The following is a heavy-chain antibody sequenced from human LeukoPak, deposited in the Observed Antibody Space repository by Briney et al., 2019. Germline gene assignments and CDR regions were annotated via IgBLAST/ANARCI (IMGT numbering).Heavy chain of an antibody. CDR2: IYWDDDK. Sequence: ESGPTLVKPTQTLTLTCTFSGFSLSTSGVGVGWIRQPPGKALEWLALIYWDDDKRYSPSLKSRLTITKDTSKNQVVLTMTNMDPVDTATYYCAHLGITIFGVVPDYWGQGTLVTVSS. J-gene: IGHJ4*02. V-gene: IGHV2-5*02. D-gene: IGHD3-3*01. CDR1: GFSLSTSGVG. CDR3: AHLGITIFGVVPDY.